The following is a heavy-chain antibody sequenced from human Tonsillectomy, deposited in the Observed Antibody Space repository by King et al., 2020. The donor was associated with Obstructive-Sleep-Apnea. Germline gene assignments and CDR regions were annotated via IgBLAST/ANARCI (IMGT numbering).Heavy chain of an antibody. J-gene: IGHJ4*02. Sequence: QLQESGPGLVKPSETLSLTCTVSGGSISSYYWSWIRQPPGKGLEWIGYIYYSGSTNYNPSLKGRVTISVDTSKNQFSLKLSSVTAADTAVYYCARERGYCSSTSCYQGFDYWGQGTLVTVSS. D-gene: IGHD2-2*01. V-gene: IGHV4-59*12. CDR3: ARERGYCSSTSCYQGFDY. CDR2: IYYSGST. CDR1: GGSISSYY.